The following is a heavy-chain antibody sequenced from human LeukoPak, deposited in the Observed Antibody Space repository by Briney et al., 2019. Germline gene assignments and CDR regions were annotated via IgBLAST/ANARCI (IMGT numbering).Heavy chain of an antibody. V-gene: IGHV3-21*01. Sequence: GGSLRLSCAASGFTFSSYSMNWVRQAPGKGLEWVSSISSSSSYIYYADSVKGRFTISRDNAKNSLYLQMNSLRAEDTAVYYCARDLVGATAGGYYYYYYMDVWGKGTTVTVSS. CDR2: ISSSSSYI. J-gene: IGHJ6*03. CDR3: ARDLVGATAGGYYYYYYMDV. CDR1: GFTFSSYS. D-gene: IGHD1-26*01.